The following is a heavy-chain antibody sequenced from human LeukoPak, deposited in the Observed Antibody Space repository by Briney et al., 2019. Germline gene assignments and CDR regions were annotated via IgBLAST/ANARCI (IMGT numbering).Heavy chain of an antibody. CDR1: GGSFSGYY. CDR3: ARTRYYYNSRSYGAPYYFDY. Sequence: PSETLSLTCAVFGGSFSGYYWSWIRQPPGKGLEWIGEINHSGSTIYNPSFKSRVTISVDTSKNQFSLKLSSVTAADTAVYYCARTRYYYNSRSYGAPYYFDYWGQGTLVTVSS. J-gene: IGHJ4*02. D-gene: IGHD3-10*01. CDR2: INHSGST. V-gene: IGHV4-34*01.